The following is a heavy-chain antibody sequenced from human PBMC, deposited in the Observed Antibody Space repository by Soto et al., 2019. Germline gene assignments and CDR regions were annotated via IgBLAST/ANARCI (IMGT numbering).Heavy chain of an antibody. CDR3: VGNLFWRGY. Sequence: QVQLVESGGGVVHPGRSLRLSCAASGFTFNSYGMHWVRQAPGKGLEWVSLISHDGHNKYYADSVKGRFTISRDNSNNTAFLQMNSLRPEDTAVYYCVGNLFWRGYWGQGILVTVSS. V-gene: IGHV3-30*03. CDR2: ISHDGHNK. J-gene: IGHJ4*02. D-gene: IGHD3-3*01. CDR1: GFTFNSYG.